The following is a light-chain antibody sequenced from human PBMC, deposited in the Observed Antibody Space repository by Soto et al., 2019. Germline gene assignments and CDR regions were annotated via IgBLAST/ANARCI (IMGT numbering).Light chain of an antibody. CDR2: EDN. Sequence: QSALTQPASVSGSPGQSITIPCTGTSSDVGRYDLVSWYQHHPGKAPKMIIIEDNKRPSGVSDRFSGSKSGSTASLTIAGLQADDEGDYYCCSYGGSATPIIFGGGTKLTVL. CDR3: CSYGGSATPII. V-gene: IGLV2-23*01. CDR1: SSDVGRYDL. J-gene: IGLJ2*01.